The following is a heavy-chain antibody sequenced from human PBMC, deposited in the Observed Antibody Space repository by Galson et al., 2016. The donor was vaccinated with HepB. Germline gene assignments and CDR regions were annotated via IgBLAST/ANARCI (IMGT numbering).Heavy chain of an antibody. CDR1: GFTFSIHD. Sequence: SLRLSCAASGFTFSIHDMHWVRQAPGKGLEWVPAIETAGETYYPDSVKGRFTISRENAKNSLYLQMNSLRAGDAAVYYCARGKSLLTMPWNYGLDVWGKGTTVSVSS. D-gene: IGHD4/OR15-4a*01. J-gene: IGHJ6*04. V-gene: IGHV3-13*01. CDR2: IETAGET. CDR3: ARGKSLLTMPWNYGLDV.